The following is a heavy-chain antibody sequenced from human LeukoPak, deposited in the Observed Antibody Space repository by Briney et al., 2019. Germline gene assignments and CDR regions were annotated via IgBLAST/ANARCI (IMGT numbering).Heavy chain of an antibody. CDR2: IYYSGST. V-gene: IGHV4-39*01. CDR3: ARHWAYCSGGTCYSFDD. CDR1: GGSISSSSHY. J-gene: IGHJ4*02. D-gene: IGHD2-15*01. Sequence: SETLSLTCIVSGGSISSSSHYWGWIRQPPGKGLEWIGSIYYSGSTYYSPSLKSRVTISVDKSKNQFSLKLRSVTAADTAVYHCARHWAYCSGGTCYSFDDWGQGTLVTVST.